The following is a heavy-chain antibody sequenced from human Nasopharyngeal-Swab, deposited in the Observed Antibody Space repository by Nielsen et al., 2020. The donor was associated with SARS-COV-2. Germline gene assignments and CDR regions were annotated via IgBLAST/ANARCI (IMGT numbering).Heavy chain of an antibody. J-gene: IGHJ4*02. CDR1: GFTFSNAW. CDR3: TTDRSAGTFDY. Sequence: GESLKISCAASGFTFSNAWMRWVRQAPGKGLEWVGRIKSKTDGGTTDYAAPVKGRFTISRDDSKNTLYLQMNSLKTEDTAVYYCTTDRSAGTFDYWGQGTLVTVSS. CDR2: IKSKTDGGTT. D-gene: IGHD6-19*01. V-gene: IGHV3-15*01.